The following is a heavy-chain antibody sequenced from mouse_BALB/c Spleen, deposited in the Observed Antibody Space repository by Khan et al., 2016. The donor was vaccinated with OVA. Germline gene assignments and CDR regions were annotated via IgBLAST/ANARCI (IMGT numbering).Heavy chain of an antibody. V-gene: IGHV14-3*02. CDR1: GFNIKDTY. D-gene: IGHD2-1*01. CDR3: ARNGNYLYAMDY. CDR2: IDPANGNT. J-gene: IGHJ4*01. Sequence: VQLQQSGAELVKPGASVKLSCTASGFNIKDTYMHWVKQRPEQGLEWIGRIDPANGNTKYDPKFQGKATITADTSSNTAYLQLRSLTSEDTAVYYCARNGNYLYAMDYWGQGTSVTVSS.